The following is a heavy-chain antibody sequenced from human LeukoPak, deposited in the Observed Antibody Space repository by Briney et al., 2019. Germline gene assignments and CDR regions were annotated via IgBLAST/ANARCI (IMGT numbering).Heavy chain of an antibody. Sequence: GGPLRLSCAASGFRFSLYGMHCVRQAPGKGLEWVAYISEDGTKKNYAESVKGRFTISRDNSNNTLYLQMNSLRAEDTAVYYCAKDRETTSSGTFGNWGQGTRVSVS. CDR2: ISEDGTKK. CDR1: GFRFSLYG. V-gene: IGHV3-30*18. D-gene: IGHD6-13*01. CDR3: AKDRETTSSGTFGN. J-gene: IGHJ4*02.